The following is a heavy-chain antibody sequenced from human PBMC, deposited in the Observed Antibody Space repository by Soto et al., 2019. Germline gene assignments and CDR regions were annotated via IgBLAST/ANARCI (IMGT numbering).Heavy chain of an antibody. CDR2: IYPGDSET. J-gene: IGHJ4*02. CDR1: GYNFTTFW. Sequence: XXSLKISCKGSGYNFTTFWIGWVRQVPGKGLEWMGIIYPGDSETKYSPDFEGQVTISADRSTNTAYLQWRSLRASDTAMYYCARLGFPGAIYFDSWGLGTLVTVSS. CDR3: ARLGFPGAIYFDS. V-gene: IGHV5-51*01.